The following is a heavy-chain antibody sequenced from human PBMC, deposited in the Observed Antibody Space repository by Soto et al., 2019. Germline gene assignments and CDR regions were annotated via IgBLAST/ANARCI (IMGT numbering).Heavy chain of an antibody. V-gene: IGHV1-3*01. J-gene: IGHJ4*02. CDR1: GYTFTSYA. CDR3: ARATGRDYDFWSGYYTEFDY. Sequence: GASVKVSCKASGYTFTSYAMHCVRQAPGQMLEWMGWINAGNGNTKYSQKFQGRVTITRDTSASTAYMELSSLRSEDTAVYYCARATGRDYDFWSGYYTEFDYWGQGTLVTVSS. CDR2: INAGNGNT. D-gene: IGHD3-3*01.